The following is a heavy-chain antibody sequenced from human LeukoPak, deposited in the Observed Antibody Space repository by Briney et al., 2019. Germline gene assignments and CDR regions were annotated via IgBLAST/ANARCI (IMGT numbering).Heavy chain of an antibody. J-gene: IGHJ4*02. CDR2: ISSSGSTI. V-gene: IGHV3-11*04. Sequence: GGSLRLSCAASGFTFSDYYMSWIRQAPGKGLEWVSYISSSGSTIYYADSVKGRFTISRDNAKNSLYLQMNSLRAEDTAVYYCASDSGSYYWANYFDYWGQGTLVTVSS. CDR3: ASDSGSYYWANYFDY. D-gene: IGHD1-26*01. CDR1: GFTFSDYY.